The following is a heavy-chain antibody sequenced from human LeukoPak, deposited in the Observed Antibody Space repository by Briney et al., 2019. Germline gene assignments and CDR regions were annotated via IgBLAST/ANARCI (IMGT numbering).Heavy chain of an antibody. V-gene: IGHV3-33*01. CDR2: IWHDGSNK. CDR1: GFTFSNYG. CDR3: ARDGEPFQWNCDF. Sequence: GGSLRLSCAASGFTFSNYGIRWVRQAPSKGLEWVAIIWHDGSNKYYLDSVKGRFAISRDNSKNTVYLQMNSLRVEDTAMYYCARDGEPFQWNCDFWGQGTLVTVSS. D-gene: IGHD1-14*01. J-gene: IGHJ4*02.